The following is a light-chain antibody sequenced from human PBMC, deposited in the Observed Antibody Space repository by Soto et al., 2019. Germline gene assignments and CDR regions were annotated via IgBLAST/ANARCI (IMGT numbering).Light chain of an antibody. J-gene: IGLJ1*01. CDR1: SSDVGAYDY. Sequence: QSVLTQPLSASGSPGQSVTISCTGTSSDVGAYDYVSWHQQHPGKAPKVIIYGVNKRPSGVPDRFSGSKSGNTASLTVSGLQAEDEADYYCSSYAGTNNYVFGIGTKVTVL. CDR3: SSYAGTNNYV. V-gene: IGLV2-8*01. CDR2: GVN.